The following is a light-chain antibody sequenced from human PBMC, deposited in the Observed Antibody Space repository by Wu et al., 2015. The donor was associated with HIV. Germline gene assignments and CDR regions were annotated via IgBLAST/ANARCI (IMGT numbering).Light chain of an antibody. CDR3: LHYGSSPT. CDR2: DAS. V-gene: IGKV3-20*01. Sequence: PGERSHPSPAGASQSVTGTYISWYQQSVGQAPRLLIYDASIRATGIPDRFSGRESGPDFTLTISGLEPEDFAVYYCLHYGSSPTFGQGTKVEVK. CDR1: QSVTGTY. J-gene: IGKJ1*01.